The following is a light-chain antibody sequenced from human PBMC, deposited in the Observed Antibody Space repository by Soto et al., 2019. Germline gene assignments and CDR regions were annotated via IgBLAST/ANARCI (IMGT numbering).Light chain of an antibody. J-gene: IGLJ2*01. CDR2: STD. CDR3: LLYYGGAVV. CDR1: TGTVTSGHY. V-gene: IGLV7-43*01. Sequence: QTVVTQEPSLTVSPGGTVTLACASSTGTVTSGHYSNWLQQKPGQAPRALIYSTDTRHSWTPARFSGSLLVGKAALTLSGVQPEDEAAHYCLLYYGGAVVLGGGTKLTLL.